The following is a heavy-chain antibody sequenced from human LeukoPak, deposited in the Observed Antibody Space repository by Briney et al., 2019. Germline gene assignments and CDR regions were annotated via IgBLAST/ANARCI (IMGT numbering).Heavy chain of an antibody. J-gene: IGHJ4*02. CDR2: INPNNGGT. Sequence: ASVKVSCKASGYTFTGYYMHWVRQALGQGLEWMGWINPNNGGTNYAQKFQGRVTMTRDTSISTAYMELSRLRSDDTAVYYCVKAEVTTGLDYWGQGTLVTVSS. CDR3: VKAEVTTGLDY. D-gene: IGHD4-17*01. CDR1: GYTFTGYY. V-gene: IGHV1-2*02.